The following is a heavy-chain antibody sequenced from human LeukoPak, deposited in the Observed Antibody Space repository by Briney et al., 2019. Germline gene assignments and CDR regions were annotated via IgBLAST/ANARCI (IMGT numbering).Heavy chain of an antibody. CDR1: GFTFSSYY. CDR3: ARYLDGGPRIYYFDY. Sequence: GGSLRLSCAASGFTFSSYYMSWVRQAPGKGLEWVSVIYSGGSTYYSDSVKGRFTISTDNSKNTLYLQMNSRRAEDTAVYYCARYLDGGPRIYYFDYRGQGTLVTVSS. J-gene: IGHJ4*02. D-gene: IGHD3/OR15-3a*01. V-gene: IGHV3-53*01. CDR2: IYSGGST.